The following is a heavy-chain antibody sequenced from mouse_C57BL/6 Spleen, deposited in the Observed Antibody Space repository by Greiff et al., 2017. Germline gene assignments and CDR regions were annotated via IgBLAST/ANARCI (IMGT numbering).Heavy chain of an antibody. V-gene: IGHV3-1*01. CDR2: ISYSGST. CDR1: GYSITSGYD. CDR3: ARVGDSNYGYFDV. Sequence: EVQLVESGPGMVKPSQSLSLTCTVTGYSITSGYDWHWIRHFPGNKLEWMGYISYSGSTHYNPSLKSRISITHDTAKNHFFLKLNSVTTEDTATYYCARVGDSNYGYFDVWGTGTTVTVSS. J-gene: IGHJ1*03. D-gene: IGHD2-5*01.